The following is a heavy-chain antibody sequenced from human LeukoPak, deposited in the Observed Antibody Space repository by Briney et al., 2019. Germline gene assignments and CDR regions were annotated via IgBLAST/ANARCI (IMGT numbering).Heavy chain of an antibody. CDR2: IYYSGST. J-gene: IGHJ3*02. D-gene: IGHD2-15*01. CDR3: ARNPLGYCSGGSCYGVVAFDI. Sequence: SETLSLTCTVSGGSISSYYWSWIRQPPGKGLEWIGNIYYSGSTNYNPSLKSRVTISVDTSKNQFSLKLSSVTAADTAVYYCARNPLGYCSGGSCYGVVAFDIWGQGTMVTVSS. CDR1: GGSISSYY. V-gene: IGHV4-59*01.